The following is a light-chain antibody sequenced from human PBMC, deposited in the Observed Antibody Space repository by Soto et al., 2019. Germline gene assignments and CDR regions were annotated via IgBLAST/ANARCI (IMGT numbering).Light chain of an antibody. J-gene: IGKJ1*01. CDR1: QSVSSSY. CDR2: DAS. Sequence: EIVLTQSPGTLSLSPGERASLSCRASQSVSSSYLAWYQQIPGQAPRLLINDASRRATGIPDRFSGSGSGTDFTLTISSMEPEDFAVYSCQQYGSSPPTFGQGTKVDIK. V-gene: IGKV3-20*01. CDR3: QQYGSSPPT.